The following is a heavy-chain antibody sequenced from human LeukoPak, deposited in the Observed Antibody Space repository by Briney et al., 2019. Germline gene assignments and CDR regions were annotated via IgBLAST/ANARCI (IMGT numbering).Heavy chain of an antibody. D-gene: IGHD2-15*01. V-gene: IGHV3-30*03. CDR1: GFAFRNYG. CDR2: ISSDGNEK. CDR3: GRSRRINASLYYYMDV. J-gene: IGHJ6*03. Sequence: GGSLRLSCAASGFAFRNYGMHWVRQAPGKGLEWVAVISSDGNEKYYADSVKGRFTISRDNSKNTVYLLMNSLRTEDTAVYYCGRSRRINASLYYYMDVWGKGTTVTVSS.